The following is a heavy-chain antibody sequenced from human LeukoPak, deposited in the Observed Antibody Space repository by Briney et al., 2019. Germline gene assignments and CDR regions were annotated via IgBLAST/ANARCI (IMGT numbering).Heavy chain of an antibody. Sequence: GESLKTSCKGSGYSFTSYWIGWVRQMPGKGLEWMGIIYPGDSDTRYSPSFQGQVTISADKSITTAYLQWSSLRASDTAMYYCARPYSNGWFNFDYWGQGTLVTVSS. V-gene: IGHV5-51*01. J-gene: IGHJ4*02. CDR2: IYPGDSDT. D-gene: IGHD6-19*01. CDR3: ARPYSNGWFNFDY. CDR1: GYSFTSYW.